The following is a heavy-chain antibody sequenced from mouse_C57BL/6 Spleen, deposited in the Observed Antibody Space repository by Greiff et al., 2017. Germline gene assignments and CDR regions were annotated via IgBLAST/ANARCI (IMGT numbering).Heavy chain of an antibody. CDR1: GYTFTSYG. D-gene: IGHD2-3*01. CDR3: ARRSGYYGDYYAMDY. J-gene: IGHJ4*01. Sequence: QVQLQQSGAELARPGASVKLSCKASGYTFTSYGIRWVKQRTGQGLEWIGEIYPRSGNTYYNEKFKGKATLTADKSSSTAYMELRSLTSEDSAVYVCARRSGYYGDYYAMDYWGQGTSVTVSS. V-gene: IGHV1-81*01. CDR2: IYPRSGNT.